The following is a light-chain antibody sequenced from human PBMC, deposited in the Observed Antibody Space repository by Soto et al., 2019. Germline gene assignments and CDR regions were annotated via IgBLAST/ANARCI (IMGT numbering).Light chain of an antibody. CDR2: GAS. CDR1: QSVSSSY. V-gene: IGKV3-20*01. J-gene: IGKJ1*01. CDR3: QQYGSSPPVT. Sequence: EIVMTQSPATLSVSLGERATLSCRAIQSVSSSYLAWYQQKPGQAPRLLIYGASSRATGIPDRFSGSGSGTDFTLTISRLEPEDFAVYYCQQYGSSPPVTFGQGTKVDIK.